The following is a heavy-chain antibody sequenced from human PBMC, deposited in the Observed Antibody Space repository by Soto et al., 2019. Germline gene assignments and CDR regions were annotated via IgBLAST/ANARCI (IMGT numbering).Heavy chain of an antibody. D-gene: IGHD2-15*01. Sequence: SETLCLTCAVYGGSFSGYYWSWIRQPPGKGLEWIGEINHSGSTNYNPSLKSRVTISVDTSKNQFSLKLSSVTAADTAVYYCARGQYCSGGSCYQVPYGMDVWGQGTTVTVSS. J-gene: IGHJ6*02. CDR2: INHSGST. CDR3: ARGQYCSGGSCYQVPYGMDV. CDR1: GGSFSGYY. V-gene: IGHV4-34*01.